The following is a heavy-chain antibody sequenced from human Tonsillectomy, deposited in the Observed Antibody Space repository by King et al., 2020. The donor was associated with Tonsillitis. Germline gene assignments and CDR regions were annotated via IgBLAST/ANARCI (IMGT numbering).Heavy chain of an antibody. CDR3: ARDPGDRPTGVPPRAAAVEIPIDL. CDR1: GYRFTDYA. V-gene: IGHV7-4-1*02. Sequence: QLVQSGSELKKPGASVKISCKASGYRFTDYAINWVRQAPGQGLEWMGWINTNTGEPTYAQAFTGRFVLSLDTSISTAHLHISSLKTDDTAVYFCARDPGDRPTGVPPRAAAVEIPIDLGGQGTVVTVS. D-gene: IGHD5-24*01. CDR2: INTNTGEP. J-gene: IGHJ1*01.